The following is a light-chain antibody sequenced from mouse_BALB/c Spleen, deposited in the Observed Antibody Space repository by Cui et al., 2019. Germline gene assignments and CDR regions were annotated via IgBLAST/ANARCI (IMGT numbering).Light chain of an antibody. CDR2: STS. CDR3: HQWSSYPWT. CDR1: SSVSY. Sequence: QIVLSQSPATMSASIGEEITLTCSASSSVSYMHWYQQKSGTSPKLLIYSTSNLASGVPSHFGGSGSGTFYSLTNSSVEAEDAADYYCHQWSSYPWTFGGGTKLEIK. J-gene: IGKJ1*01. V-gene: IGKV4-80*01.